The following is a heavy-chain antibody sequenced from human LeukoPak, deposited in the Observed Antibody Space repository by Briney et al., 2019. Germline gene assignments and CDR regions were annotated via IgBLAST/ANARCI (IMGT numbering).Heavy chain of an antibody. CDR2: FDPEDGET. J-gene: IGHJ6*03. CDR1: GYTLTELS. D-gene: IGHD6-13*01. Sequence: ASVKVSCKVSGYTLTELSMHWVRQAPGKGLEWMGGFDPEDGETIYAQKFQGRVTMTEDTSTDTAYMELSSLRSEDTAVYYCATAKPTAAAVPYYYYYMDVWGKGTTVTVSS. V-gene: IGHV1-24*01. CDR3: ATAKPTAAAVPYYYYYMDV.